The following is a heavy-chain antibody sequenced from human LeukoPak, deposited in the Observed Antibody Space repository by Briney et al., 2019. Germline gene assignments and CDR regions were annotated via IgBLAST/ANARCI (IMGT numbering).Heavy chain of an antibody. V-gene: IGHV1-46*01. Sequence: ASVTVSFKASGYTFTIYYMHWVRQAPGQGLEWMGIINPSGGSTSYAQKFQGRVTMTRDTSTSTVYMELSSLRSEDTAVYYCARDDSSGYVDYWGQGTLVTVSS. CDR1: GYTFTIYY. CDR2: INPSGGST. D-gene: IGHD3-22*01. CDR3: ARDDSSGYVDY. J-gene: IGHJ4*02.